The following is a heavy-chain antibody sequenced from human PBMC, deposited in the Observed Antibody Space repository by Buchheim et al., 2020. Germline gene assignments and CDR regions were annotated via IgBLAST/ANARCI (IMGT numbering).Heavy chain of an antibody. Sequence: QVQLQESGPGLVKPSETLSLTCIVSGGSIRSYYCSWIRQPPGKGLDWIGYISYSGSTNYIPSLMSRVTISVDTSKTQFSLKLSSVTAADTAVYYCARGIAVAGSSPDYFDYWGQETL. V-gene: IGHV4-59*01. CDR3: ARGIAVAGSSPDYFDY. D-gene: IGHD6-19*01. CDR2: ISYSGST. J-gene: IGHJ4*02. CDR1: GGSIRSYY.